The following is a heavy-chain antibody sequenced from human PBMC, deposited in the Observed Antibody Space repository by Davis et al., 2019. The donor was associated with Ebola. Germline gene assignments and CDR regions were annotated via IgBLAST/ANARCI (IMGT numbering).Heavy chain of an antibody. J-gene: IGHJ6*02. CDR3: ARGHTYGSMVYGMDV. CDR2: IYYSGST. CDR1: GGSISSSSYY. Sequence: SETLSLTCTVSGGSISSSSYYWGWIRQPPGKGLEWIGNIYYSGSTYYNPSLKSRVTISVDTSKNQFSLKLRSVTAADTAVYYCARGHTYGSMVYGMDVWGQGTTVTVSS. D-gene: IGHD5-18*01. V-gene: IGHV4-39*01.